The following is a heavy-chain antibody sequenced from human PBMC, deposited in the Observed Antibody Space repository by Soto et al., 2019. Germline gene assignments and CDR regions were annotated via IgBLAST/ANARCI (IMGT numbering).Heavy chain of an antibody. J-gene: IGHJ4*02. D-gene: IGHD2-21*02. V-gene: IGHV4-31*03. Sequence: SETLSLTSTVSGASITSGGHYWAWIRQHPGKGLEWIGYMFHSGSTHYNPSLKSRISISVDTSKNQFSLKLSSVTAADTAVYDCARVTEPVVTASTPLDHWGQGALVTVSS. CDR3: ARVTEPVVTASTPLDH. CDR1: GASITSGGHY. CDR2: MFHSGST.